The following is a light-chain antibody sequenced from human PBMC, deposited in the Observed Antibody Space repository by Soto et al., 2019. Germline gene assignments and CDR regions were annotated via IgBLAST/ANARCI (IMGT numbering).Light chain of an antibody. CDR1: QSVSSN. Sequence: ELVMTQSPATLSVSPGERATLSCRASQSVSSNLAWYQQKPGQAPRPLIYGASTRATGIPARFSGSGSGTEFTLTISSLQSEDFAVYYCQQYGTWWTFGQGTKVEIK. J-gene: IGKJ1*01. V-gene: IGKV3-15*01. CDR2: GAS. CDR3: QQYGTWWT.